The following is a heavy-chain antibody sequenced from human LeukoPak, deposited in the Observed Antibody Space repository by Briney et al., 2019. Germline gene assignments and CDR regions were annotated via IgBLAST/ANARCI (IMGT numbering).Heavy chain of an antibody. CDR3: ARGGVAVSRDY. CDR2: IKEDGSEK. Sequence: PGGSLRLSCAASGFTFSSHGMNWVRQAPGKGLEWVANIKEDGSEKYYVDSLKGRFTISRDNAKNSVYLQMNSLRDEDTAVYYCARGGVAVSRDYWGQGTLVTVSS. V-gene: IGHV3-7*01. J-gene: IGHJ4*02. CDR1: GFTFSSHG. D-gene: IGHD2-15*01.